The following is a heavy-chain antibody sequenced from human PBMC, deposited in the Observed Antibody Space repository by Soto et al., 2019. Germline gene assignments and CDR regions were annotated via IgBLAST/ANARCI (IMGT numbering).Heavy chain of an antibody. V-gene: IGHV1-69*13. Sequence: SVKVSCRASGGTFSSYAISWVRQAPGQGLEWMGGIIPIFGTANYAQKFQGRVTITADESTSTAYMELSSLRSEDTAVYYCERSIYSGSYPPLNYWGQGTLVTVS. CDR2: IIPIFGTA. CDR3: ERSIYSGSYPPLNY. CDR1: GGTFSSYA. D-gene: IGHD1-26*01. J-gene: IGHJ4*02.